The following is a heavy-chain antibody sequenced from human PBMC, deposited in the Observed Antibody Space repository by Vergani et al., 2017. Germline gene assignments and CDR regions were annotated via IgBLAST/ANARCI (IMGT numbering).Heavy chain of an antibody. V-gene: IGHV1-24*01. CDR1: GYSLTELT. J-gene: IGHJ6*02. CDR3: ATPRLRVSYYYYYGMDV. D-gene: IGHD5-12*01. Sequence: QVQLVQSGSEVRKPGASVKVSCQVSGYSLTELTIHWVRQAPGKGLEWMGGFDPEHGEVTFAHHIQGRVTMTEDTSTDTAYMELSSLRSEDTAVYYCATPRLRVSYYYYYGMDVWGQGTTVTVSS. CDR2: FDPEHGEV.